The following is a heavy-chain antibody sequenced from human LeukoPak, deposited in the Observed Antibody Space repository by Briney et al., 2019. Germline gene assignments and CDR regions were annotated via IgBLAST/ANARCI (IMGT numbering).Heavy chain of an antibody. V-gene: IGHV1-69*06. J-gene: IGHJ4*02. Sequence: GASVKVSCKASGYTFTNYGISWVRQAPGQGLEWMGGIIPIFGTANYAQKFQGRVTITADKSTSTAYMELSSLRSEDTAVYYCAMGVGAPEDLAVAADFDYWGQGTLVTVS. D-gene: IGHD6-19*01. CDR1: GYTFTNYG. CDR3: AMGVGAPEDLAVAADFDY. CDR2: IIPIFGTA.